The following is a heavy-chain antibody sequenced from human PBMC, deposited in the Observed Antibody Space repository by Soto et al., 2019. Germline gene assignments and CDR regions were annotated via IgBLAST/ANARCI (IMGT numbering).Heavy chain of an antibody. CDR2: INQDGSKK. CDR1: GFTLSDYW. CDR3: ARAIAAAGSY. Sequence: GGSLRLSCAASGFTLSDYWMTWVRQAPGKGLEWVANINQDGSKKYYADSVKGRFTISRDNAKNSVYLQMNSLRAGDTAVYYCARAIAAAGSYWGQGTLVTVS. J-gene: IGHJ4*02. V-gene: IGHV3-7*05. D-gene: IGHD6-25*01.